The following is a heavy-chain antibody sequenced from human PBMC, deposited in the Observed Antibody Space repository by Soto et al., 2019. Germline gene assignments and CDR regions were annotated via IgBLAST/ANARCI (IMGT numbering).Heavy chain of an antibody. Sequence: EVQLLESGGGWVQPGGSLRLSCAASGFTFSSYAMSWVRQAPGKGLEWVSAISGSGGSTYYADSVKGRFTISRDNSTNPLYMQMNSLRAEDTAVYYCAKILIGRWFDYWGQGHLLTVSS. D-gene: IGHD3-3*01. J-gene: IGHJ4*02. CDR2: ISGSGGST. CDR3: AKILIGRWFDY. CDR1: GFTFSSYA. V-gene: IGHV3-23*01.